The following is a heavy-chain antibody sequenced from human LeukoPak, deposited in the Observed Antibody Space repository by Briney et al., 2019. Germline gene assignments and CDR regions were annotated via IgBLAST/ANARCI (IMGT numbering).Heavy chain of an antibody. V-gene: IGHV4-30-4*01. CDR1: GGSISSGDYY. J-gene: IGHJ4*02. Sequence: SQTLSLTCTVSGGSISSGDYYWSWIRQPPGKGLEWIGYIYYSGSTYHNPSLESRVTISVDTSKNQFSLKLSSVTAADTAVYYCARGGGYYYGSGTINAPSYWGQGTLVAVSS. CDR2: IYYSGST. CDR3: ARGGGYYYGSGTINAPSY. D-gene: IGHD3-10*01.